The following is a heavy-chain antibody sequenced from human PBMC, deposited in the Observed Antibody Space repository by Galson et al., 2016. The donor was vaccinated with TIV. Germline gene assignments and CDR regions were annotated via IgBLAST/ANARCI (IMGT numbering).Heavy chain of an antibody. CDR3: ARALGTSTNTAYFYYYGLDV. D-gene: IGHD2-2*01. J-gene: IGHJ6*02. CDR1: GGTFSSYA. V-gene: IGHV1-69*13. CDR2: IIPIFGMT. Sequence: SVKVSCKASGGTFSSYAISWVRQAPGQGLEWMGGIIPIFGMTNYAQKFQGRVTITADESTSTIYMELSNLRSADTADYFCARALGTSTNTAYFYYYGLDVWGQGTTVTVSS.